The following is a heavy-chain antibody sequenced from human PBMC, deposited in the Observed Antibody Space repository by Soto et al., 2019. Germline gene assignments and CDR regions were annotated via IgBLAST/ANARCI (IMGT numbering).Heavy chain of an antibody. CDR3: ARLAADGYSYYYGMDV. V-gene: IGHV4-31*03. CDR1: GCSISSGDYY. J-gene: IGHJ6*02. CDR2: IYYSGST. D-gene: IGHD2-15*01. Sequence: SETLSLTCTVSGCSISSGDYYWTWMRQHPGKGLEWIGYIYYSGSTYYNPSLKSRVTISVDTSKNQFSLKLSSVTAADTAVYYCARLAADGYSYYYGMDVWGQGTTVTVSS.